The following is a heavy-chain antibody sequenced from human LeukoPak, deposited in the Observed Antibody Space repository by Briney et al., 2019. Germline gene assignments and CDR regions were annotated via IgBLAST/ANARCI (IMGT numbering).Heavy chain of an antibody. D-gene: IGHD2-2*03. J-gene: IGHJ4*02. CDR1: GYTFTSYY. CDR3: AIGVDILVVPAALGDY. CDR2: INPSGGST. V-gene: IGHV1-46*03. Sequence: ASVKVSCKASGYTFTSYYMHWVRQAPGQGLEWMGIINPSGGSTSYAQKFQGRVTMTRDTSTSTVYMELSSLRSEDTAVYYCAIGVDILVVPAALGDYWGQGTLVTVSS.